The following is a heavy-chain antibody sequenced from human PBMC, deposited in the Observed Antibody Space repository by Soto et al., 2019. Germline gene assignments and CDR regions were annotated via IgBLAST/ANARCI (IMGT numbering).Heavy chain of an antibody. V-gene: IGHV3-30*18. CDR2: ISYDGSNK. D-gene: IGHD5-12*01. J-gene: IGHJ4*02. CDR1: GFTFSSYG. Sequence: QVQLVESGGGVVQPGRSLRLSCAASGFTFSSYGMHWVLQAPGKGLEWVAVISYDGSNKYYADSVKGRFTISRDNSKNTLYLQMNSLRAEDTAVYYCAKDQMATFDYWGQGTLVTVSS. CDR3: AKDQMATFDY.